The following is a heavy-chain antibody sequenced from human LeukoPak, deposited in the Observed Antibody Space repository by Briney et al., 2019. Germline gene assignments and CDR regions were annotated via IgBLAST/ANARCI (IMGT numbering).Heavy chain of an antibody. J-gene: IGHJ3*01. D-gene: IGHD6-6*01. CDR2: ISISGDTT. CDR1: GFTFSSHA. V-gene: IGHV3-23*01. CDR3: AGSSYSSSSSV. Sequence: GGSLRLSCGASGFTFSSHAMTWVRQAPGKGLEWVSAISISGDTTYYADAVKGRFTISRDNAKNSLYLQINSLRAEDTAVYYCAGSSYSSSSSVWGQGTMVTVSS.